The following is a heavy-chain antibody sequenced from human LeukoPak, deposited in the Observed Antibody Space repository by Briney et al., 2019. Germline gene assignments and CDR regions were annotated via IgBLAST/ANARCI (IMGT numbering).Heavy chain of an antibody. Sequence: GGSLRLSCAASGFTFSSYSMNWVRQAPGKGLEWVSSISSSSSYIYYADSVKGRFTISRDNAKNSLYLQMNSLRAEDTAVYYCASGITMVRGVTYWGQGTLVTVSS. D-gene: IGHD3-10*01. CDR1: GFTFSSYS. V-gene: IGHV3-21*01. CDR2: ISSSSSYI. CDR3: ASGITMVRGVTY. J-gene: IGHJ4*02.